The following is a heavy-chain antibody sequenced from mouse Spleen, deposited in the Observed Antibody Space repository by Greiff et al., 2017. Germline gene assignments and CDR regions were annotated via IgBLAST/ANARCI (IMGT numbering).Heavy chain of an antibody. CDR3: ASAYYSNYAYAMDY. J-gene: IGHJ4*01. Sequence: DVKLVESGGGLVKPGGSLKLSCAASGFTFSSYTMSWVRQTPAKRLEWVATISSGGGNTYYPDSVKGRFTISRDNARNTLYLQMSSLRSEDTAMYYCASAYYSNYAYAMDYWGQGTSVTVSS. CDR2: ISSGGGNT. V-gene: IGHV5-9*04. D-gene: IGHD2-5*01. CDR1: GFTFSSYT.